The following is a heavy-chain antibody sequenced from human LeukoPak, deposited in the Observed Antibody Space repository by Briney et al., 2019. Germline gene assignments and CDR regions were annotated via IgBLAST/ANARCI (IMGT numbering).Heavy chain of an antibody. Sequence: GGSLRLSCAASGFTFSDHYMDWVRQAPGKGLEWVGRTRNKANSYTTEYAASVKGRFTISRDDSKNSLYLQMNSLKTGDTAVYYCARALFTTDAFDIWGQGTMVTVSS. CDR2: TRNKANSYTT. V-gene: IGHV3-72*01. D-gene: IGHD3-22*01. CDR3: ARALFTTDAFDI. CDR1: GFTFSDHY. J-gene: IGHJ3*02.